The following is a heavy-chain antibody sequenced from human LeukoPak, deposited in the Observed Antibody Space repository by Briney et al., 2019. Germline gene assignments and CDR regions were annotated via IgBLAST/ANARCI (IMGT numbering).Heavy chain of an antibody. CDR3: ASESVWYSLSVFDY. V-gene: IGHV4-4*07. Sequence: SETLSLTCTVSGGSISSYYWSWLRQPAGKGLEWIGRIYTSGSTNYNPSLKSRVTMSVDTSKNQFSLKLSSVTAADTAVYYCASESVWYSLSVFDYWGQGTLVTVSS. CDR1: GGSISSYY. D-gene: IGHD6-19*01. CDR2: IYTSGST. J-gene: IGHJ4*02.